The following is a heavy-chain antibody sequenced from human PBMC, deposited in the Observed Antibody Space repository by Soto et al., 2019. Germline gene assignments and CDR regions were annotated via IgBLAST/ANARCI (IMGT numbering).Heavy chain of an antibody. CDR3: AKSYCTNGVCYSQGQEGPYFQH. D-gene: IGHD2-8*01. Sequence: SLRLSCAASGFTFSSYGMHWVRQAPGKGLEWVAVISYDGSNKYYADSVKGRFTISRDNSKNTLYLQMNSLRAEDTAVYYCAKSYCTNGVCYSQGQEGPYFQHWGQGTLVTVSS. CDR1: GFTFSSYG. CDR2: ISYDGSNK. V-gene: IGHV3-30*18. J-gene: IGHJ1*01.